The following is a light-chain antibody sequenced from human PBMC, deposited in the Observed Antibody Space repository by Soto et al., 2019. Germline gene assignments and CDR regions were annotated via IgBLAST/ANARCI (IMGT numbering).Light chain of an antibody. CDR2: LNSDGSH. Sequence: LVLTQSPSASASLGASVKLTCTLTSGHSSYPIAWHQQQPEKGPRYLMKLNSDGSHSKGDGIPDRFSGSSSGAERHLTISSLQSDDEADYYCQTWGTGIQVFGGGTKVTVL. CDR3: QTWGTGIQV. V-gene: IGLV4-69*01. CDR1: SGHSSYP. J-gene: IGLJ2*01.